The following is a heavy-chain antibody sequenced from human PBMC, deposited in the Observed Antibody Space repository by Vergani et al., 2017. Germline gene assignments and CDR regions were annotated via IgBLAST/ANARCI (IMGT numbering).Heavy chain of an antibody. CDR3: ARGNCGVNCPKYNWLAP. CDR2: IYPNGNG. Sequence: QVHLQESGPGVVKPSDTLSPTCTVSGGSMSDFYWTWIRQPDGRGLEWIGRIYPNGNGNYNESLRSRLTMSIDTSRSQFSLSLSSVTAADTAVYYCARGNCGVNCPKYNWLAPWGRGILVTVSS. V-gene: IGHV4-4*07. D-gene: IGHD2-21*01. CDR1: GGSMSDFY. J-gene: IGHJ5*02.